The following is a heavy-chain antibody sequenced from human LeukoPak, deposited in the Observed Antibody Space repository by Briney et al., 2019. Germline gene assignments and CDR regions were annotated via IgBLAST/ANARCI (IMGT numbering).Heavy chain of an antibody. CDR3: ASELEPPDYYDFWSGPMDV. V-gene: IGHV1-2*02. J-gene: IGHJ6*03. CDR2: INPNSGGI. CDR1: GYTFTGYY. D-gene: IGHD3-3*01. Sequence: ASVKVSCKASGYTFTGYYMHWVRQAPRQGLEWMGWINPNSGGINYAQKFQGRVTMTRDTSISTAYMELSRLRSDDTAVYYCASELEPPDYYDFWSGPMDVWGKGTTVTVSS.